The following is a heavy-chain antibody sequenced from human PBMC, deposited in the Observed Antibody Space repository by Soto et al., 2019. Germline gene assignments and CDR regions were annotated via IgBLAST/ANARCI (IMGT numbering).Heavy chain of an antibody. CDR3: ARHSLALRKNNWFDP. V-gene: IGHV4-39*01. CDR1: GDSIISSDFY. CDR2: IFYLGSS. D-gene: IGHD3-3*02. J-gene: IGHJ5*02. Sequence: SETLSLTCTVSGDSIISSDFYWGWVRQPPGKGLEWIGSIFYLGSSYYNPSLKSRVTMSVDTSKNQFSLRLRSVTAADTALYFCARHSLALRKNNWFDPCGQGIMVTGSS.